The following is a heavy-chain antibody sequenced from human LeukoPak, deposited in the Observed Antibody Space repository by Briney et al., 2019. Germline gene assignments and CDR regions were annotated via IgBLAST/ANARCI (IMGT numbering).Heavy chain of an antibody. D-gene: IGHD1-1*01. Sequence: GGSLRLSCAASGITFSNYAMSWVRQAPGKGLEWVSFISGFGGSTYYADSVKGRFTTSRDNSKNTLYLQMNSLRVEDMALYYCAKGTMLLISGAKGDAFDIWGQGTMVTVSS. CDR1: GITFSNYA. CDR3: AKGTMLLISGAKGDAFDI. CDR2: ISGFGGST. J-gene: IGHJ3*02. V-gene: IGHV3-23*01.